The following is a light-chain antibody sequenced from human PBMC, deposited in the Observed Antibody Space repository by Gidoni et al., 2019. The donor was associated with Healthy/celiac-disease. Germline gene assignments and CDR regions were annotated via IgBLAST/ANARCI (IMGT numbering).Light chain of an antibody. J-gene: IGKJ2*01. V-gene: IGKV4-1*01. CDR1: QSVLYSSNNKNY. CDR3: QQYYSTPYT. Sequence: ATINCKSSQSVLYSSNNKNYLAWYQQKPGQPPKLLIYWASTRESGVPDRFSGSGSGTDFTLTISSLQAEDVAVYYCQQYYSTPYTFGQGTKLEIK. CDR2: WAS.